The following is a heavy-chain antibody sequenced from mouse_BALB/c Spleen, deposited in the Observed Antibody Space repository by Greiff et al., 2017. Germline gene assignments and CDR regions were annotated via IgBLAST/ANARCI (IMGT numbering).Heavy chain of an antibody. V-gene: IGHV14-4*02. CDR2: IDPENGDT. D-gene: IGHD4-1*01. J-gene: IGHJ2*01. Sequence: VQLQQSGAELVRSGASVKLSCTASGFNIKDYYMHWVKQRPEQGLEWIGWIDPENGDTEYAPKFQGKATMTADTSSNTAYLQLSSLTSEDTAVYYCNVLGHGGYGGRGTTLTVSS. CDR3: NVLGHGGY. CDR1: GFNIKDYY.